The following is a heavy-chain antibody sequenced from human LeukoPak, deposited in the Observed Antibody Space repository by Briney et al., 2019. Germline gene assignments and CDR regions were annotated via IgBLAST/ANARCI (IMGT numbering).Heavy chain of an antibody. Sequence: ASVKVSCKASGYTFTSYDINWVRQATGQGLEWMGWMNPNSGNTGYAQKFQGRVTMTRNTSISTAYMELSSLRSEDTAVYYCARENYYDSSGYLLPFDPWGQGTLVTVSS. CDR1: GYTFTSYD. V-gene: IGHV1-8*01. CDR3: ARENYYDSSGYLLPFDP. D-gene: IGHD3-22*01. CDR2: MNPNSGNT. J-gene: IGHJ5*02.